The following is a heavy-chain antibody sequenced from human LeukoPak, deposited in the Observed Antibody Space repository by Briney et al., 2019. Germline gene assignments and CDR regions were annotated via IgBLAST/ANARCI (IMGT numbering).Heavy chain of an antibody. D-gene: IGHD6-13*01. CDR1: GGSFSGYY. CDR2: INHSGST. Sequence: PSETLSLTCAVYGGSFSGYYWSWIRQPPGKGLEWIGEINHSGSTNYNPSLKSRVTISVDTSKNQFSLKLSSVTAADTAVYYCASHHSSSWYYYWGQGTLVTVSS. V-gene: IGHV4-34*01. CDR3: ASHHSSSWYYY. J-gene: IGHJ4*02.